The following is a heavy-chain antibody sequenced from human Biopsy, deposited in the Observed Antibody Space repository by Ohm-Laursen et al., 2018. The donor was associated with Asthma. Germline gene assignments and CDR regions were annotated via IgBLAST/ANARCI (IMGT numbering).Heavy chain of an antibody. J-gene: IGHJ6*02. CDR3: ARCQVGYSSGWSLLLKKIYYSGMDV. D-gene: IGHD6-19*01. CDR2: IMTVFGTT. V-gene: IGHV1-69*13. Sequence: AASVKVSCKAPGGTFSNFAFSWVRQAPGQGLEWLGGIMTVFGTTNYAQKFQGRVTITADESTSTAYMEVTSLRSEDTAIYYCARCQVGYSSGWSLLLKKIYYSGMDVWGQGTAVTVSS. CDR1: GGTFSNFA.